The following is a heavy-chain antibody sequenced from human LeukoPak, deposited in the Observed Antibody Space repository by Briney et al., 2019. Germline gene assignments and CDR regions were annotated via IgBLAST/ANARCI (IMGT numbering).Heavy chain of an antibody. CDR1: GFICSSYA. D-gene: IGHD3-16*01. CDR2: VKGDGSNR. CDR3: ARWRGSQSEFVD. J-gene: IGHJ4*02. Sequence: PGGSLRLSCAASGFICSSYAMSWVRQAPGNGREWVASVKGDGSNREYVDSVKGRFTISRDNGKNSVYLQMTTLRVEDTAVYYCARWRGSQSEFVDWGQGALVTVSS. V-gene: IGHV3-7*01.